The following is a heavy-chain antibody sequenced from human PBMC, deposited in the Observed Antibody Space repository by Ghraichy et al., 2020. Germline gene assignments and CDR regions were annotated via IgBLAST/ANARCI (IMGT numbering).Heavy chain of an antibody. V-gene: IGHV4-30-2*01. J-gene: IGHJ6*03. CDR1: GGSISSGGYS. Sequence: SETLSLTCAVSGGSISSGGYSWSWIRQPPGKGLEWIGYIYHSGSTYYNPSLKSRVTISVDRSKNQFSLKLSSVTAADTAVYYCARDRYRYCSSTSCYGSYMDVWGKGTTVTVSS. CDR2: IYHSGST. CDR3: ARDRYRYCSSTSCYGSYMDV. D-gene: IGHD2-2*01.